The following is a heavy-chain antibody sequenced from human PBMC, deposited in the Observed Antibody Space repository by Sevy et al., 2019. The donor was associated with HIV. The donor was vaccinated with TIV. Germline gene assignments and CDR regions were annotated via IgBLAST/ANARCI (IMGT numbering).Heavy chain of an antibody. Sequence: GGSLRLSCAASGFTFSSHSMNWVRQTPRKGLEWISYISGTGNTIYYADSVKGRFTISRDNAKNSLYLQLKSLRDEDTAIYYCARVPPYYDSNVSDFWGQGSLVTVSS. V-gene: IGHV3-48*02. CDR3: ARVPPYYDSNVSDF. CDR2: ISGTGNTI. CDR1: GFTFSSHS. J-gene: IGHJ4*02. D-gene: IGHD3-22*01.